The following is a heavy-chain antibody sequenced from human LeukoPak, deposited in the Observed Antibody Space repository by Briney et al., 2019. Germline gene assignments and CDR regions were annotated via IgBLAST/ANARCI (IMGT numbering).Heavy chain of an antibody. CDR2: ISWDGGST. J-gene: IGHJ4*02. CDR3: ARGPTSGSYCDY. Sequence: GGSLRLSCAASGFTFDDYAMHWVRQAPGKGLEWVSLISWDGGSTYYADSVKGRFTISRDNSKNSLYLQMNSLRAEDTALYYCARGPTSGSYCDYWGQGTLVTVSS. V-gene: IGHV3-43D*03. CDR1: GFTFDDYA. D-gene: IGHD3-10*01.